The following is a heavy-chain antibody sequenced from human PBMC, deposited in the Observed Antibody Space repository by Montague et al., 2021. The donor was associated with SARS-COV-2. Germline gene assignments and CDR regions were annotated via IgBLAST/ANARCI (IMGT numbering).Heavy chain of an antibody. CDR1: GFTFSSYW. Sequence: SPRLSCAASGFTFSSYWMHWVRQAPGKGLVWVSRIDTHGSTTNYADSVKGRFTISRDNSKNTLYLQMNSLRAEDTAVYYCRVGNYYDSISDYWGQGTLVTVSS. D-gene: IGHD3-22*01. V-gene: IGHV3-74*01. CDR2: IDTHGSTT. CDR3: RVGNYYDSISDY. J-gene: IGHJ4*02.